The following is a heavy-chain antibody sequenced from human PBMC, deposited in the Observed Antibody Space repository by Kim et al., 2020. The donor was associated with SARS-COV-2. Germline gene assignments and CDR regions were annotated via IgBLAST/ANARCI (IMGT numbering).Heavy chain of an antibody. V-gene: IGHV3-33*01. CDR3: ARPQFPFTMVRGAYYYYGMDV. J-gene: IGHJ6*02. CDR2: IWYDGSNK. D-gene: IGHD3-10*01. CDR1: GFTFSSYG. Sequence: GGSLRLSCAASGFTFSSYGMHWVSQAPGKGLEWVAVIWYDGSNKYYADSVKGRFTISRDNSKNTLYLQMNSLRAEDTAVYYCARPQFPFTMVRGAYYYYGMDVWGQGTTVTVSS.